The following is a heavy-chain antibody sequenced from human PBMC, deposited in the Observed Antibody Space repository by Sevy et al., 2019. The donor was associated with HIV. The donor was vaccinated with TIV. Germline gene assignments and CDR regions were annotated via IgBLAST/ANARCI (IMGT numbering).Heavy chain of an antibody. Sequence: GESLKISCKVSGYTFTTYWIAWVRQMPGQGLEWMGIIYPDDSDTRYNPSFQDQVTLSADKSINTAYLQWSRLKASDTATYDWARCRSGLLPPMGCWFDPWGQGTLVTVSS. J-gene: IGHJ5*02. D-gene: IGHD2-15*01. V-gene: IGHV5-51*01. CDR1: GYTFTTYW. CDR3: ARCRSGLLPPMGCWFDP. CDR2: IYPDDSDT.